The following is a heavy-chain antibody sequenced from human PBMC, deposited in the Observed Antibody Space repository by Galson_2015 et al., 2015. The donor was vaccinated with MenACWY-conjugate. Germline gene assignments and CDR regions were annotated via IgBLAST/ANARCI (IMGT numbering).Heavy chain of an antibody. CDR2: ISPDGSVT. Sequence: SLRLSCAASGFTFNQYWMHWVRQAPGKGLVWVSRISPDGSVTNYADSVKGRFTLSRDNAKNTLYLQMNSLRGDDTAVYYCRRGNDGYGRFDPWGQGTLVTVSS. CDR1: GFTFNQYW. CDR3: RRGNDGYGRFDP. J-gene: IGHJ5*02. D-gene: IGHD5-24*01. V-gene: IGHV3-74*01.